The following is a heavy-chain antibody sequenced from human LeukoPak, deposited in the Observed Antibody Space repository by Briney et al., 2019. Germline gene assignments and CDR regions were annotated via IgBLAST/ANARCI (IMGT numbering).Heavy chain of an antibody. CDR2: IYYSGST. CDR3: ARVHYCASGLSSYFDY. V-gene: IGHV4-61*01. CDR1: GGSVSSGSYY. Sequence: SETLSLTCTVSGGSVSSGSYYWSWIRQPPGKGLEWIGYIYYSGSTNYNPSLKSRVTISVDTSENQFSLKLSSVTAADTAVYYCARVHYCASGLSSYFDYWGQGTLVTVSP. D-gene: IGHD3-10*01. J-gene: IGHJ4*02.